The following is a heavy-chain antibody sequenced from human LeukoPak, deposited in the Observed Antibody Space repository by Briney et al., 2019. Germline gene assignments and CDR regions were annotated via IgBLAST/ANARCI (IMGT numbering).Heavy chain of an antibody. J-gene: IGHJ6*02. D-gene: IGHD4-17*01. CDR2: FYYTGST. CDR3: AGYGDHYYYAMDI. V-gene: IGHV4-59*08. CDR1: GGSISSYY. Sequence: SETLSLTCTVSGGSISSYYWSWIRQPPGKGLEWIGFFYYTGSTKYNPSLKSRVTFSGDTSKKQFSLKLTSVTAADTAVYYCAGYGDHYYYAMDIWSQGTTVTVSS.